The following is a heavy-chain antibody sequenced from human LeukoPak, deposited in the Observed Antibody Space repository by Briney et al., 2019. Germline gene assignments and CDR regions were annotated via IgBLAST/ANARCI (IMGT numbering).Heavy chain of an antibody. CDR3: ARGGNFWSGYSSFDY. Sequence: PSETLSLTCTVSGGSISSYYWSWIRQPPGKGLEWIGYIYYSGSTNYNPSLKSRVTISVDTSKNQFSLKLSSVTAADTAVYYCARGGNFWSGYSSFDYWGQGTLVTVSS. D-gene: IGHD3-3*01. V-gene: IGHV4-59*01. CDR2: IYYSGST. CDR1: GGSISSYY. J-gene: IGHJ4*02.